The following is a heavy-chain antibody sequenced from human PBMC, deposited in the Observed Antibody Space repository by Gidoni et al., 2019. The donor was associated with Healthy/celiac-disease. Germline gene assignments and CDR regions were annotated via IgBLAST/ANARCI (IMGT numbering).Heavy chain of an antibody. CDR2: IKSKTDGGTT. CDR3: TTDLWDQIEQWLTLFDY. D-gene: IGHD6-19*01. V-gene: IGHV3-15*07. Sequence: EVQLVESGGGLVKPGGSLRLSCAASGFTFSNAWMNWVRQAPGKGLEWVGRIKSKTDGGTTDYAAPVKGRFTISRDDSKNTLYLQMNSLKTEDTAVYYCTTDLWDQIEQWLTLFDYWGQGTLVTVSS. J-gene: IGHJ4*02. CDR1: GFTFSNAW.